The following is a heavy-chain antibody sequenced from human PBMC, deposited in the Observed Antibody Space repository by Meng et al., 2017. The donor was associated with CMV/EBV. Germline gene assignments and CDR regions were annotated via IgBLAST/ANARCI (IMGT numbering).Heavy chain of an antibody. J-gene: IGHJ4*02. CDR3: ARAAVDLSKDYFDY. CDR2: IYTSGST. Sequence: EPAPWLLQPWRTLSPPCTVSGGSIGSSSWSWIRQPAGKGLEWIGRIYTSGSTNYNPSLKSRVTMSVDTSKNQFSLKLSSVTAADTAVYYCARAAVDLSKDYFDYWGQGTLVTVSS. D-gene: IGHD2-15*01. V-gene: IGHV4-4*07. CDR1: GGSIGSSS.